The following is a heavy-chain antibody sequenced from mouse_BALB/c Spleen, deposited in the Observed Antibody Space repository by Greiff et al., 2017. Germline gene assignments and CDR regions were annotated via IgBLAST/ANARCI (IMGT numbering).Heavy chain of an antibody. CDR1: GDSITSGY. J-gene: IGHJ2*01. CDR2: ISYSGST. V-gene: IGHV3-8*02. Sequence: EVKVEESGPSLVKPSQTLSLTCSVTGDSITSGYWNWIRKFPGNKLEYMGYISYSGSTYYNPSLKSRISITRDTSKNQYYLQLNSVTTEDTATYYCARYKIGVRLYCFDYWGQGTTLTVSA. CDR3: ARYKIGVRLYCFDY. D-gene: IGHD1-2*01.